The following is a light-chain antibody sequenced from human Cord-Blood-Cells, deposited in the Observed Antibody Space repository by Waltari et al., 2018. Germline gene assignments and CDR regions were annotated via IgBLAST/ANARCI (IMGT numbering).Light chain of an antibody. CDR1: QSISSW. CDR3: QQYNSYSIT. CDR2: DAS. J-gene: IGKJ4*01. Sequence: DIQMTQSPSTLSASVGDRVTITCRASQSISSWLAWNQQKPGKAPKLLIYDASSLESGVPSRFSGSGSGTEFTLTISSLQPDEFATYYCQQYNSYSITFGGGTKVEIK. V-gene: IGKV1-5*01.